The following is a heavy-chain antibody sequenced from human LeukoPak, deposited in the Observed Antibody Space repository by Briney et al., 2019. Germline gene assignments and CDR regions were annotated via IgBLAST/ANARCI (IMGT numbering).Heavy chain of an antibody. Sequence: ASVKVSSKASGYTFTGYYIHWVRQAPGQGLEWMGWINPNSGDTNYAQKFQGRVTMTRDTSISTAYMEMSRLRSDDTAVYYCARGKDCSGGTCYSYYYSGMDVWGQGTTVTVSS. D-gene: IGHD2-15*01. CDR3: ARGKDCSGGTCYSYYYSGMDV. CDR1: GYTFTGYY. J-gene: IGHJ6*02. CDR2: INPNSGDT. V-gene: IGHV1-2*02.